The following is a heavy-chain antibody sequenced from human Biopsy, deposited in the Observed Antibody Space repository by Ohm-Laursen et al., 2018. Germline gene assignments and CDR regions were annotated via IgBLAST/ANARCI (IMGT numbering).Heavy chain of an antibody. J-gene: IGHJ4*02. CDR3: AREAIGYQLPCDD. Sequence: ASVKVSCKAPTGTFNSYGIIWVRQAPGHGLEWMGRIIPILRTTAYAQTFLGRVTITADSPTSPVDMELTSLTSDDTAVYFCAREAIGYQLPCDDWGQGTLVTVSS. CDR2: IIPILRTT. D-gene: IGHD2-2*01. V-gene: IGHV1-69*11. CDR1: TGTFNSYG.